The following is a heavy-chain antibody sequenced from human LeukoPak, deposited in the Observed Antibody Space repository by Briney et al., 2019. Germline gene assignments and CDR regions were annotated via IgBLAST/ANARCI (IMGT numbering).Heavy chain of an antibody. J-gene: IGHJ4*02. CDR1: GFTFSSYA. Sequence: PGGSLRLSCAASGFTFSSYAMSWVRQAPGKGLEWVSGISGSAGGTFYADSVKGRFTISRDNSKNTLYLQMNSLRAEDTAVYYCARQSLTGTTSFDYWGQGTLVTVSS. CDR3: ARQSLTGTTSFDY. CDR2: ISGSAGGT. D-gene: IGHD1-20*01. V-gene: IGHV3-23*01.